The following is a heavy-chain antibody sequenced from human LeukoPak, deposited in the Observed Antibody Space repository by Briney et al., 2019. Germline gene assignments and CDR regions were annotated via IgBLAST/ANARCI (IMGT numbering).Heavy chain of an antibody. J-gene: IGHJ4*02. Sequence: GRSLRLSCAASGFTFSSYAMHWVRQAPGKGLEWVAVISYDGSNKYYADSVKGRFTISRDNSKNTLYLQMNSLRAEDTAVYYCARDPTIVAIQGYFDYWGQGTLATVSS. D-gene: IGHD2-15*01. CDR1: GFTFSSYA. CDR3: ARDPTIVAIQGYFDY. CDR2: ISYDGSNK. V-gene: IGHV3-30*01.